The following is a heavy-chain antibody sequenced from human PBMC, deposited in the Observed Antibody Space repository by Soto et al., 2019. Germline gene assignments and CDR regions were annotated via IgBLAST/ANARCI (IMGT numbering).Heavy chain of an antibody. CDR2: ISYDRSNQ. D-gene: IGHD5-18*01. CDR3: VKDIDTYIQLWLPLAYYYGMDV. Sequence: GSLRLSCAASGFTFSSYGMHWVRQAPGKGLEWVAVISYDRSNQYYADSVKGRFTISRDNSKNTLYLDINSLRDEDTAVYYCVKDIDTYIQLWLPLAYYYGMDVWGQGTTVTVSS. J-gene: IGHJ6*02. CDR1: GFTFSSYG. V-gene: IGHV3-30*18.